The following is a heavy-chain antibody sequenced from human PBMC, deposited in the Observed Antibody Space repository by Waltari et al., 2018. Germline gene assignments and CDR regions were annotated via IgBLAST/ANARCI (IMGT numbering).Heavy chain of an antibody. Sequence: QVQLVESGGGVVQPGRSLRLSCAASGFTFSSYGMHWVRQAPGKGLEWVAVIWYDGSNKYYADSVKGRFTISRDNSKNTLYLQMNSLRAEDTAMYYCAKGIAAAGTGYYYYYMDVWGKGT. CDR1: GFTFSSYG. CDR2: IWYDGSNK. V-gene: IGHV3-30*18. J-gene: IGHJ6*03. D-gene: IGHD6-13*01. CDR3: AKGIAAAGTGYYYYYMDV.